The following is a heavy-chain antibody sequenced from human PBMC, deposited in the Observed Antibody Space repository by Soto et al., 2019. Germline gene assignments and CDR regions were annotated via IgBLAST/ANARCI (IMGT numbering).Heavy chain of an antibody. CDR2: INHSGST. V-gene: IGHV4-34*01. J-gene: IGHJ5*02. Sequence: SETLSLTCAVYGGSFSGYYWSWIRQPPGKGLEWIGEINHSGSTNYNPSLKSRVTISVDTSKNQFSLKLSSVTAADTAVYYCARKVTDEAAFQKWFDPWGQGTLVTVSS. CDR3: ARKVTDEAAFQKWFDP. CDR1: GGSFSGYY. D-gene: IGHD6-13*01.